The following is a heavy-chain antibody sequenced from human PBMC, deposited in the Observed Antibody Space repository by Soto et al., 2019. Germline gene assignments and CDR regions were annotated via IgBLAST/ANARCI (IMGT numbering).Heavy chain of an antibody. CDR3: ARGGIAVIGRVTARYYFDY. CDR1: GFTFSSYG. D-gene: IGHD6-19*01. V-gene: IGHV3-33*01. CDR2: IWYDGSNK. J-gene: IGHJ4*02. Sequence: QVQLVESWGGVVQPGRSLRLSCAASGFTFSSYGMHWVRQAPGKGLEWVAVIWYDGSNKYYADSVKGRFTISRDNSKNTLYLQMNSLRAEDTAVYYCARGGIAVIGRVTARYYFDYWGQGTLVTVSS.